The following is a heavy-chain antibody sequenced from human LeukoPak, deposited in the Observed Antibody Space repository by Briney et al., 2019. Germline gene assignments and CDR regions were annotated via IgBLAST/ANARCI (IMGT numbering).Heavy chain of an antibody. D-gene: IGHD3-3*01. CDR3: ARSETIFGVVIADDAFDI. CDR1: GYSFTSYW. V-gene: IGHV5-51*01. Sequence: GESLKISCKGSGYSFTSYWIGWVRQMPGKGLEWVGIIYPGDSDTRYSPSFQGQVTISADKSISTAYLQWSSLKASDTAMYYCARSETIFGVVIADDAFDIWGQGTMVTVSS. CDR2: IYPGDSDT. J-gene: IGHJ3*02.